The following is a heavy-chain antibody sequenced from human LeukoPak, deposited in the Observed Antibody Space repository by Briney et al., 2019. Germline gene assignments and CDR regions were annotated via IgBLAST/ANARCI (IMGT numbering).Heavy chain of an antibody. D-gene: IGHD6-13*01. J-gene: IGHJ4*02. CDR3: ARGVYSSSWAPFDY. CDR1: GGSFSGYY. Sequence: SETLSLTCAVYGGSFSGYYWSWIRQPPGKGLEWIGEINHSGSTNYNPSLKSRVTISVDTSKNQFPLKLSSVTAADTAVYYCARGVYSSSWAPFDYWGQGTLVTVSS. CDR2: INHSGST. V-gene: IGHV4-34*01.